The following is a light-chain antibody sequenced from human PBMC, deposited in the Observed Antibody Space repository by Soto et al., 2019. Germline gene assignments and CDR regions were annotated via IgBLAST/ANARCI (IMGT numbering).Light chain of an antibody. Sequence: IVLTQSPGTLSLSPGERATLSCRASQSVSSSYLAWYQQKPGQAPRPLIYGTSSRATAIPDRFSGSGSGTDFTLTIIRLETEDFAVYYCQQYGSSSWTFGQGTKVDIK. V-gene: IGKV3-20*01. CDR1: QSVSSSY. J-gene: IGKJ1*01. CDR3: QQYGSSSWT. CDR2: GTS.